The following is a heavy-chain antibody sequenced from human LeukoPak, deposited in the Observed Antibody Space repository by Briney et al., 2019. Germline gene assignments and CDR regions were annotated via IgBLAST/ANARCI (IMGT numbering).Heavy chain of an antibody. D-gene: IGHD3-10*01. CDR1: GFTFSSYA. Sequence: GGSLRLSCAASGFTFSSYAMRWVRQAPGKGLEWVAIIKHDGSDKYCVDSVKGRFTISRDNAKNSLYLQMSSLRAEDTAVYYCARGGHRQKEFWGQGTLVTVSS. CDR3: ARGGHRQKEF. V-gene: IGHV3-7*01. CDR2: IKHDGSDK. J-gene: IGHJ4*02.